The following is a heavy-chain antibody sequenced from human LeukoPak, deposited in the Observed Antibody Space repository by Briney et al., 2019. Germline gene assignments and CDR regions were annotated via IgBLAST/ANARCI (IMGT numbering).Heavy chain of an antibody. Sequence: QTGGSLRLSCAASGFTFSSYGMHWVRQAPGKGLEWVAVISYDGSNKYYADSVKGRFTISRDNAKKTLFLQMNSLRGEDTAVYYCLTIVETTIDAFDIWGQGTMVTVSS. CDR1: GFTFSSYG. CDR2: ISYDGSNK. D-gene: IGHD1-26*01. J-gene: IGHJ3*02. V-gene: IGHV3-30*03. CDR3: LTIVETTIDAFDI.